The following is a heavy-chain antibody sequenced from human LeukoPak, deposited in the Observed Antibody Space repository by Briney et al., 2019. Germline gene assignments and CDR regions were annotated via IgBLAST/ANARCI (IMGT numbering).Heavy chain of an antibody. J-gene: IGHJ6*03. Sequence: PSETLSLTCTVSGGSISSSSYYWGWIRQPPGKGLEWIGSIYYSGSTYYNPSLKSRVTISVDTSKNQFSLKLSSVTAADTAVYYCARVGLTGYYAYYYYMDVWGKGTTVTVSS. CDR3: ARVGLTGYYAYYYYMDV. CDR2: IYYSGST. V-gene: IGHV4-39*07. D-gene: IGHD3-9*01. CDR1: GGSISSSSYY.